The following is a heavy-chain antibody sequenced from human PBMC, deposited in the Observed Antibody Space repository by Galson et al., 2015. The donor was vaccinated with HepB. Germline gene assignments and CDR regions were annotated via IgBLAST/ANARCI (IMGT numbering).Heavy chain of an antibody. CDR3: ARGSGDGLSAFDI. CDR1: GDSVSSNSAA. J-gene: IGHJ3*02. Sequence: CAISGDSVSSNSAAWNWIRQSPPRGLEWLGRTYYRSKWYNDYAVSVKSRITINPDTSKNQFSLQLNSVTPEDTAVYYCARGSGDGLSAFDIWGQGTMVTVSS. CDR2: TYYRSKWYN. V-gene: IGHV6-1*01. D-gene: IGHD3-10*01.